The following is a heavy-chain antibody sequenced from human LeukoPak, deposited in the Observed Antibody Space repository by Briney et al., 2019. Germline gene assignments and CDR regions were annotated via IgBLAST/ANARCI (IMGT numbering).Heavy chain of an antibody. V-gene: IGHV4-4*02. J-gene: IGHJ4*02. D-gene: IGHD5-12*01. CDR1: GGSISSSNW. Sequence: SETLSLTCAVSGGSISSSNWWSWVRQPPGKGLEWIGEIYHSGTTNYNPSLKSRVTISVDKSKNQFSLKLRSATAADTAVYYCARVYRDYEYIDFWGQGTLVTVSS. CDR2: IYHSGTT. CDR3: ARVYRDYEYIDF.